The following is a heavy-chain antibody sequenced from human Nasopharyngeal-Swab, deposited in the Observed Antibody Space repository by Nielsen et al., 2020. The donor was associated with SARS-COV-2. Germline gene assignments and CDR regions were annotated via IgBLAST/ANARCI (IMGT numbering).Heavy chain of an antibody. CDR2: IYYSGST. CDR1: DGSTSSSTYY. J-gene: IGHJ6*02. CDR3: ARQGPYDSYGPSKV. D-gene: IGHD5-18*01. V-gene: IGHV4-39*01. Sequence: SETLSLTCTVSDGSTSSSTYYWAWIRQPPGKGLEWIGSIYYSGSTHYNPSLKSRVTISADTSKNQFSLKLRSVTAADTAVYCCARQGPYDSYGPSKVWGQGTTVTVSS.